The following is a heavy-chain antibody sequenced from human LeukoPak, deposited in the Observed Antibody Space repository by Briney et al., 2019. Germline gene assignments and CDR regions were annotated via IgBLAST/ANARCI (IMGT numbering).Heavy chain of an antibody. CDR2: IYYSGST. Sequence: SETLSLTCTVSVGSISSGCYYWSWIRQHPGKGLEWIGYIYYSGSTYYNPSLKSRVTISVDTSKNQFSLKLSSVTAADTAVYYCATTVTTPEYFQHWGQGTLVTVSS. CDR3: ATTVTTPEYFQH. V-gene: IGHV4-31*03. J-gene: IGHJ1*01. CDR1: VGSISSGCYY. D-gene: IGHD4-17*01.